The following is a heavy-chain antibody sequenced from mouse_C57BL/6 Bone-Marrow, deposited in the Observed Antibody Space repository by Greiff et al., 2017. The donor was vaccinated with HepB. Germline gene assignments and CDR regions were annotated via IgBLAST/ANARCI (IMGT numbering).Heavy chain of an antibody. D-gene: IGHD2-3*01. CDR1: GFSFNTYA. Sequence: EVQLVESGGGLVQPKGSLKLSCAASGFSFNTYAMNWVRQAPGKGLEWVARIRSKSNNYATYYADSVKDRFTISRDDSESMLYLQMNNLKTEDTAMYYCGRQRDDDVYFDYWGQGTTLTVSS. CDR2: IRSKSNNYAT. V-gene: IGHV10-1*01. J-gene: IGHJ2*01. CDR3: GRQRDDDVYFDY.